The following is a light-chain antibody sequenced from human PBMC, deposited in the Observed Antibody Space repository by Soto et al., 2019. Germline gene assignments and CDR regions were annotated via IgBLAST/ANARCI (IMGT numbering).Light chain of an antibody. J-gene: IGKJ1*01. CDR2: GTS. CDR3: HQYGASPRT. CDR1: QRVDTSF. Sequence: EIVLTQSPGTRSLSPGDGASLSCRASQRVDTSFLAWYLQKPGQAPRLLIYGTSSRATGIPDRFSAGGSGTDFTLTISRLEPEDFAVYFCHQYGASPRTFGQGTKVDI. V-gene: IGKV3-20*01.